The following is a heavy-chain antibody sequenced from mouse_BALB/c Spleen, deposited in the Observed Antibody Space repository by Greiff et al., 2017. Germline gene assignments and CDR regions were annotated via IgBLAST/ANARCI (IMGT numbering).Heavy chain of an antibody. J-gene: IGHJ2*01. CDR2: ISDGGSYT. V-gene: IGHV5-4*02. Sequence: EVQLVESGGGLVKPGGSLKLSCAASGFTFSDYYMYWVRQTPEKRLEWVATISDGGSYTYYPDSVKGRFTISRDNAKNNLYLQMSSLKSEDTAMYYCARFTTGPDYWGQGTTLTVSS. D-gene: IGHD1-1*01. CDR3: ARFTTGPDY. CDR1: GFTFSDYY.